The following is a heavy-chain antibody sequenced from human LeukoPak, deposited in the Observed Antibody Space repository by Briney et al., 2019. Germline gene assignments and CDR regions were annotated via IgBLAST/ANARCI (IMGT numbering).Heavy chain of an antibody. CDR3: AREGWFGELLRGHWFDP. V-gene: IGHV4-59*01. CDR1: GGSISSYY. J-gene: IGHJ5*02. Sequence: PSETLSLTCTVSGGSISSYYWSWIRQPPGKGLEWIGYIYYSGSTNYNPSLKSRVTITVDTSKNQFSLKLSSVTAADTAVYYCAREGWFGELLRGHWFDPWGQGTLVTVSS. D-gene: IGHD3-10*01. CDR2: IYYSGST.